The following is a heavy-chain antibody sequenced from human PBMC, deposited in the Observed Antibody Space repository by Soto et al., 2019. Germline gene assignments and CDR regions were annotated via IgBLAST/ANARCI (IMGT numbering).Heavy chain of an antibody. CDR2: INPIVGST. J-gene: IGHJ3*02. V-gene: IGHV1-46*03. CDR1: GYTFTSYY. D-gene: IGHD6-19*01. CDR3: AREPTSSGWSDDAFDI. Sequence: QVQLVQSGAEVKKPGASVKVSCKASGYTFTSYYMHWVRQAPGQGLEWMGIINPIVGSTSYAQKFQGRVTMTRDTSTSTVYMELSSLRSEDTAVYYCAREPTSSGWSDDAFDIWGQGTMVTVSS.